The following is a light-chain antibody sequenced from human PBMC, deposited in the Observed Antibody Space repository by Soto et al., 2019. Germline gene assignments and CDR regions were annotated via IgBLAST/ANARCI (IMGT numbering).Light chain of an antibody. CDR2: DTS. CDR3: QQYVHWPPGA. CDR1: QSVSSS. V-gene: IGKV3-15*01. Sequence: EIVVTQSPATLSVSPGERVTLSCRASQSVSSSLAWYQQRPGQAPRLLIYDTSTRAAGIAARFSGSGSGTDFTLTISSLQSEDSAVYYCQQYVHWPPGAFDQGTTVEIK. J-gene: IGKJ1*01.